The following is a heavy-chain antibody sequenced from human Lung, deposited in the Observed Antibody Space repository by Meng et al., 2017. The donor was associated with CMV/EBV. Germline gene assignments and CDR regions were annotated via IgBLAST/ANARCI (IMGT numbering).Heavy chain of an antibody. Sequence: SXAASGLAFSDYWMHWVRQVPGMGLVWVSHINGVGSTTNYADSVQGRFTISRDNAKNTVYLQMNSLRVEDTAVYYCVREMTSISHVGMDVWGQGTXVTVSS. D-gene: IGHD4-11*01. CDR2: INGVGSTT. J-gene: IGHJ6*02. CDR1: GLAFSDYW. CDR3: VREMTSISHVGMDV. V-gene: IGHV3-74*01.